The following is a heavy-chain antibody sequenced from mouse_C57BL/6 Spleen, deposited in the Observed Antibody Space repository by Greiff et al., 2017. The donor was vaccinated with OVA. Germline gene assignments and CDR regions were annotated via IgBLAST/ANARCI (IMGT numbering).Heavy chain of an antibody. CDR3: TRVPRRYGNYFDY. J-gene: IGHJ2*01. CDR2: ISRGGDYI. Sequence: EVQRVESGEGLVKPGGSLKLSCAASGFTFSSYAMSWVRQTPEQRLEWVAYISRGGDYIYYADTVKGRFTISRDNARNTLYLQMSSLKSEDTAMYYCTRVPRRYGNYFDYWGQGTTLTVSS. CDR1: GFTFSSYA. D-gene: IGHD2-1*01. V-gene: IGHV5-9-1*02.